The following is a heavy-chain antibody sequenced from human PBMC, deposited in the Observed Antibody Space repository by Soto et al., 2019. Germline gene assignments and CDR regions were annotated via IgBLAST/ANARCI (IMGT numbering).Heavy chain of an antibody. V-gene: IGHV3-23*01. Sequence: PGGSLRLSCAASGFTFSSYAMSWVRQAPGKGLEWVSAISGSGGSTYYADSVKGRFTISRDNSKDTLYLQMNSLRAEDTAVYYCAKDRYCISTSCHDYYYGMDVWGQGTTVTVSS. D-gene: IGHD2-2*01. CDR1: GFTFSSYA. J-gene: IGHJ6*02. CDR3: AKDRYCISTSCHDYYYGMDV. CDR2: ISGSGGST.